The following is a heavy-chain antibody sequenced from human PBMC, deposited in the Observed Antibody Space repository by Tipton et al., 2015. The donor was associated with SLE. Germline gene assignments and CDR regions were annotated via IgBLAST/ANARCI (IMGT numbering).Heavy chain of an antibody. CDR1: GFTVSSNY. D-gene: IGHD3-10*01. CDR3: ARAMVRGEWYFDY. J-gene: IGHJ4*02. Sequence: SLRLSCAASGFTVSSNYMSWVRQAPGKGLAWVSVIYSGGSTYYADSGKGRFTFSRDNSKNTLYLQMNSLRAEDTAVYYCARAMVRGEWYFDYWGQGTLVTVSS. CDR2: IYSGGST. V-gene: IGHV3-53*01.